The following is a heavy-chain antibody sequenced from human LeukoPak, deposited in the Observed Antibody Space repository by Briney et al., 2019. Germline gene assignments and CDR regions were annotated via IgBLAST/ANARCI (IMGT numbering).Heavy chain of an antibody. Sequence: PSETLSLTCTVSGGSISSSSYYWGWIRQPPGKGLEWIGSIYYSGSTYYNPSLKSRVTISVDTSKNQFSLKLSSVTAADTAVYYCARHPAGYDFWSVPTNNWFDPWGQGTLVTVSS. J-gene: IGHJ5*02. CDR1: GGSISSSSYY. CDR2: IYYSGST. CDR3: ARHPAGYDFWSVPTNNWFDP. V-gene: IGHV4-39*01. D-gene: IGHD3-3*01.